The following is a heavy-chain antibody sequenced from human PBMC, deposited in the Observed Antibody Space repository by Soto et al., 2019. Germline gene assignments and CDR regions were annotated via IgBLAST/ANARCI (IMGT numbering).Heavy chain of an antibody. CDR2: IYPGDSDT. CDR3: PASIFYYGMDV. CDR1: GYTFTNYW. Sequence: GESLKISCKGFGYTFTNYWIGWVRQMPGKGPEWMGIIYPGDSDTKYNPSFQGQVTISADKSITTTYLQWSSLKASDTAIYYCPASIFYYGMDVWGQGTTVTVSS. J-gene: IGHJ6*02. V-gene: IGHV5-51*01.